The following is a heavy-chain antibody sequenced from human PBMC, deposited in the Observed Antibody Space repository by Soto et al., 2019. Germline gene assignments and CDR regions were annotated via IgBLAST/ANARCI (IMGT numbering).Heavy chain of an antibody. V-gene: IGHV3-33*01. CDR3: AREDDYGDYGGHDY. J-gene: IGHJ4*02. Sequence: GGSLRLSCAASGFTFSSYGMHWVRQAPGKGLEWVAVIWYDGSNKYYADSVKGRFTISRDNSKNTLYLQMNSLRAEDTAVYYCAREDDYGDYGGHDYWGQGTLVTVSS. D-gene: IGHD4-17*01. CDR1: GFTFSSYG. CDR2: IWYDGSNK.